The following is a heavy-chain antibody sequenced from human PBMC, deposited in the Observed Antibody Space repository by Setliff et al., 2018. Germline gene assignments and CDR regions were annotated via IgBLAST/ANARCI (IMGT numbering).Heavy chain of an antibody. CDR3: ARGRMRGSCSGPSCTYDPFDI. D-gene: IGHD2-2*01. J-gene: IGHJ3*02. CDR2: SNHGGST. Sequence: PSETLSLTCSVYGESFSNNYWSWIRQTPGKGLEWIGESNHGGSTSYHPSLRSRVTISVDTSKNQFSLILRSVTAADTAVYYCARGRMRGSCSGPSCTYDPFDIWGQGTPVTVSS. CDR1: GESFSNNY. V-gene: IGHV4-34*01.